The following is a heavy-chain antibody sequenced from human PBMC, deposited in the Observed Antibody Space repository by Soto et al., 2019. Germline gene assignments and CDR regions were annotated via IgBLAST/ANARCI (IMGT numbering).Heavy chain of an antibody. J-gene: IGHJ4*02. V-gene: IGHV3-23*01. CDR2: ISGSGGST. CDR1: GFTFSSYA. CDR3: AKDRVLRWLQLPEY. D-gene: IGHD5-12*01. Sequence: EVQLLESGGRLVQPGGSLRLSCAASGFTFSSYAMSLVRQAPGKGLEWVSAISGSGGSTYYAVSVKGRFTISRDNSKNTLYRQMNGLRAEDTAVYYCAKDRVLRWLQLPEYWGQGTLVTVS.